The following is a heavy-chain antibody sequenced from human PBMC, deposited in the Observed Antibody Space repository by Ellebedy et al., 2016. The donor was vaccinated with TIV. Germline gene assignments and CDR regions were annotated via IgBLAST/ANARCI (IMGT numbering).Heavy chain of an antibody. Sequence: SETLSLXCTVSGGSIGSSGYYWGWIRQPPGKGLEWIASIYYGGSTFYNPALKSRVTISVDTPKNQFSLKLSSVTVADTAVYYCARHKRGFNRFDPWGQGTLVTVSS. CDR3: ARHKRGFNRFDP. CDR1: GGSIGSSGYY. CDR2: IYYGGST. J-gene: IGHJ5*02. D-gene: IGHD3-10*01. V-gene: IGHV4-39*01.